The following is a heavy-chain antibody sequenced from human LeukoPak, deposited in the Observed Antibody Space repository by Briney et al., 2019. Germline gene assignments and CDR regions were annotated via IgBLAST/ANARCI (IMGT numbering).Heavy chain of an antibody. V-gene: IGHV3-23*01. D-gene: IGHD2-15*01. Sequence: GGSLGLSGAAFGLTFTGIALSWFRHPPGKGLGWVPVSSGSGYGTSCADSVKGRCTISRDNSKNTLYLQMDSLRAEDTAVYYCAKSLYSGPKHWYFGLWGRGNLVTVSS. CDR1: GLTFTGIA. CDR3: AKSLYSGPKHWYFGL. J-gene: IGHJ2*01. CDR2: SSGSGYGT.